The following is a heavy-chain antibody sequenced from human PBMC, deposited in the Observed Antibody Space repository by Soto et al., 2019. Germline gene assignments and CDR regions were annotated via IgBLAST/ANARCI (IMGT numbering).Heavy chain of an antibody. CDR1: CLPVSNNY. CDR3: AVRAF. Sequence: PGGRLRVPGGGSCLPVSNNYMSWIRHDTGKGLEWVSASSGSGGSTSYADCVTGRFTISRDNSENTLYLQMNSLRAVDTAVYYWAVRAFWVKGTLVTGSP. J-gene: IGHJ4*02. V-gene: IGHV3-23*01. CDR2: SSGSGGST.